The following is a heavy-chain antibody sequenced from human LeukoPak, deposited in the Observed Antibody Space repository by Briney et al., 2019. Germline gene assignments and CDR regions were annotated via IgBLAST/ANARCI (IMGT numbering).Heavy chain of an antibody. J-gene: IGHJ4*02. D-gene: IGHD2-15*01. V-gene: IGHV4-59*08. CDR2: IYYSGST. Sequence: RPSETLSLTCIVSGGSISPYCWSWIRQPPGSGLEWIAYIYYSGSTSYNPSLKGRVAISVDTSNNEVSLKLSSVTAADTAVYYCARHGYCSGGSCYWDYWGQGTLVTVSS. CDR3: ARHGYCSGGSCYWDY. CDR1: GGSISPYC.